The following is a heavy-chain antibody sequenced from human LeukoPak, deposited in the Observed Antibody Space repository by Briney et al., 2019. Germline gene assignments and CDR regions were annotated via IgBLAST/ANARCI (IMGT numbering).Heavy chain of an antibody. CDR2: ISYDGTNK. J-gene: IGHJ4*02. V-gene: IGHV3-30*04. Sequence: QPGRSLRLSCAASGFTFGSYAIHRVRQAPGKGLEWVAVISYDGTNKYYADYVEGRFTISRDNSKNTLYLQMNSLRAEDTAEYYCARGPRCSGGSCYADNWGQGTLVTVSS. CDR3: ARGPRCSGGSCYADN. D-gene: IGHD2-15*01. CDR1: GFTFGSYA.